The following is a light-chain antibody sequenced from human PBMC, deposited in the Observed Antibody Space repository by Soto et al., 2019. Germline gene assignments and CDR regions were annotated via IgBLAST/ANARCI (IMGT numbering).Light chain of an antibody. Sequence: QSALTQPSSVSGSPGQSITISCTGNSSDDGGYNYVSWYQQHPGKAPKLMIYDVSNRPSGVSNRFSGSKSGNTASLTISGFQAEDEADYYCSSYTSSSTPYVFGTGTKVTVL. J-gene: IGLJ1*01. CDR3: SSYTSSSTPYV. CDR1: SSDDGGYNY. V-gene: IGLV2-14*01. CDR2: DVS.